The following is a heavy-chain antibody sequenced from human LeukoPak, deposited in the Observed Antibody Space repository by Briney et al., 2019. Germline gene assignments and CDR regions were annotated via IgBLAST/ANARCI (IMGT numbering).Heavy chain of an antibody. CDR1: GGSFSGHY. J-gene: IGHJ4*02. CDR3: ARDGWDYGDFRF. V-gene: IGHV4-4*07. Sequence: PSETLSLTCAVYGGSFSGHYWSWIRQPAGKGLEWIGRIYTSGSTNYNPSLKSRVTISVDTSKNQFSLKLSSVTAADTAVYYCARDGWDYGDFRFWGQGTLVTVSS. CDR2: IYTSGST. D-gene: IGHD4-17*01.